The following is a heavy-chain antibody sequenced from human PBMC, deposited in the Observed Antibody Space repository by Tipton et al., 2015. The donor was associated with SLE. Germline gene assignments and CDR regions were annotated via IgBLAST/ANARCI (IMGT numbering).Heavy chain of an antibody. V-gene: IGHV4-59*12. D-gene: IGHD5-12*01. CDR1: GGSISSYY. J-gene: IGHJ4*02. CDR2: IYYSGST. CDR3: AREMGVLEWLRAFDF. Sequence: TLSLTCTVSGGSISSYYWSWIRQPPGKGLEWIGYIYYSGSTYYNPSLKSRVTISVDTSKNQFSLKLSSVTAADTAVYYCAREMGVLEWLRAFDFWGQGSLVSVSS.